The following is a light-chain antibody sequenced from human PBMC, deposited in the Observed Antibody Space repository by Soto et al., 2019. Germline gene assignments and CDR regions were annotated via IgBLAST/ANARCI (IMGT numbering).Light chain of an antibody. CDR2: EVS. V-gene: IGLV2-8*01. Sequence: QSVLTQPPSASGSPGQSVTISCTGTSSDVGAYNYVAWHQQHPGKAPKRLIYEVSKRPSGVPDRFSGSKSGNTASLTVSGRQAEDEADYYCSSYVGINNLVFGGGTKLTVL. J-gene: IGLJ2*01. CDR3: SSYVGINNLV. CDR1: SSDVGAYNY.